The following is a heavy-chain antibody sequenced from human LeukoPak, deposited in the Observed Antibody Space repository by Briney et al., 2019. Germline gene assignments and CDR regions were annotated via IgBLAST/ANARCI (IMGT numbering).Heavy chain of an antibody. D-gene: IGHD3-22*01. V-gene: IGHV4-59*01. CDR1: GGSISSYY. CDR3: VRMSGYYSRFDY. J-gene: IGHJ4*02. CDR2: IYYSGST. Sequence: PSETLSLTCTVSGGSISSYYWSWIRQPPGKGLEWIGYIYYSGSTNYNPSLKSRVTISVDTSKNQFSLKLSSVTAADTAVYYCVRMSGYYSRFDYWGQGTLVTVSS.